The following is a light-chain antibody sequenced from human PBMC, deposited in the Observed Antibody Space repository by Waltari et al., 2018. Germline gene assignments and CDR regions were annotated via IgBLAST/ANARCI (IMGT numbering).Light chain of an antibody. V-gene: IGKV3-20*01. J-gene: IGKJ1*01. CDR3: QHYESLPVT. CDR2: QAS. CDR1: QRILKS. Sequence: EIVLTQSPGTLSLSPGERATLSCRASQRILKSLAWYQQKPGQAPRLLIYQASSRAAGIPDRFSGSGSGTEFSLSISRLEPEDFAVYYCQHYESLPVTFGQGTKVEIK.